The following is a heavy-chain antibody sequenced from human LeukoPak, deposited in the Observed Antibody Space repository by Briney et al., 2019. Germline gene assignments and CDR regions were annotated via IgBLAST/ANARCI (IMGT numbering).Heavy chain of an antibody. D-gene: IGHD3-22*01. CDR1: GFTFSSFS. J-gene: IGHJ6*02. CDR2: ISSRNTYI. V-gene: IGHV3-21*01. CDR3: ARDQIVLYAMDV. Sequence: GGSLRLSCAASGFTFSSFSMNWVRQAPGKGLEWVSSISSRNTYIYYTDSVKGRFTISRDNSKNTLYLQMNSLRAEDTAVYYCARDQIVLYAMDVWCQGTTVTVSS.